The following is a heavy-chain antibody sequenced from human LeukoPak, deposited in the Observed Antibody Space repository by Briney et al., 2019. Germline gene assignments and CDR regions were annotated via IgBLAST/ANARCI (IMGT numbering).Heavy chain of an antibody. V-gene: IGHV3-21*01. D-gene: IGHD6-19*01. Sequence: GGSLRLSCAASGFTFSSYSMNWVRQAPGKGLECVSSISSSSSYIYYADSVKGRFTISRDNAKNSLYLQMNSLRAEDTAVYYCARAYSSRAYLFDYWGQGTLVTVSS. CDR3: ARAYSSRAYLFDY. CDR1: GFTFSSYS. CDR2: ISSSSSYI. J-gene: IGHJ4*02.